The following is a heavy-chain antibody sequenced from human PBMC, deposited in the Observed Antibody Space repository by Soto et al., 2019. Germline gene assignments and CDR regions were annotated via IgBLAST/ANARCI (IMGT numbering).Heavy chain of an antibody. CDR3: AGQGYRAFDI. CDR2: IYYSGSA. V-gene: IGHV4-39*01. CDR1: GGSISTSVYY. J-gene: IGHJ3*02. D-gene: IGHD5-12*01. Sequence: PSQTLSLTCTVSGGSISTSVYYWGWIRQPPGRGLEWMANIYYSGSAYYNPSLKSRVSTSVDTSKNQFSLKLRSVTAADTAVYYCAGQGYRAFDIWGEGTMVTVSS.